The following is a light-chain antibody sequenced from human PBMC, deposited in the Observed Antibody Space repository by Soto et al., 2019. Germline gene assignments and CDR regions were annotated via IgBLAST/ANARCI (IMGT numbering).Light chain of an antibody. J-gene: IGLJ1*01. CDR1: TSDVGGYNY. V-gene: IGLV2-14*03. Sequence: QSALTQPASVSGSLGQSITIPCTGTTSDVGGYNYVSWYQQHPGKAPKLMISEVSNRPSGGSNRFSGSKSGNTASLAISGLQAEDEADYYCSSYRGNALGVFGPGTKVTVL. CDR3: SSYRGNALGV. CDR2: EVS.